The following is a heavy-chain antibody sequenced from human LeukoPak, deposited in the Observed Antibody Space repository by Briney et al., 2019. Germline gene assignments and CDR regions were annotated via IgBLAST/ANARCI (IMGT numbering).Heavy chain of an antibody. J-gene: IGHJ6*02. D-gene: IGHD2-15*01. Sequence: GGSLRLSCAASGFTFSSYWMHWVRQAPGKGLVWVSRINTDGRTTTYADSVKGRFTISRDNRKNLLHLQMDSLRPDDSAVYYCVKDLGSAITSALALDVWGQGTTVTVSS. V-gene: IGHV3-74*01. CDR2: INTDGRTT. CDR1: GFTFSSYW. CDR3: VKDLGSAITSALALDV.